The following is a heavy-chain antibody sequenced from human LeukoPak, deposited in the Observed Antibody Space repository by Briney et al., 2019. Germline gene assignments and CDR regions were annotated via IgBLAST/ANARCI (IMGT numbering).Heavy chain of an antibody. CDR2: ISYDGSNK. CDR3: ARDMRMIVGFAAFDI. V-gene: IGHV3-30*04. D-gene: IGHD3-22*01. J-gene: IGHJ3*02. CDR1: GFTFSSYV. Sequence: GGSLRLSCAASGFTFSSYVMHWVRQAPGKGLEWVALISYDGSNKYYADSVKGRFTISRDNSKNTLYLQMNSLRPDDTAVYYCARDMRMIVGFAAFDIWGQGTMVTVSS.